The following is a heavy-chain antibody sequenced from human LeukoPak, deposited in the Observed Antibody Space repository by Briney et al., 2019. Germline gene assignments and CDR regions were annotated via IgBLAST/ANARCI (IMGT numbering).Heavy chain of an antibody. CDR3: ARDLEFGLVYFDY. CDR2: INPSGGST. Sequence: ASVKVSCKASGYTFTSYYIHWVRQAPGQGLEWMGIINPSGGSTSYAQKFQGRVTMTRDTSTSTVYMELSSLRSGDTAVYYCARDLEFGLVYFDYWGQGTLVTVSS. J-gene: IGHJ4*02. V-gene: IGHV1-46*01. D-gene: IGHD3-3*01. CDR1: GYTFTSYY.